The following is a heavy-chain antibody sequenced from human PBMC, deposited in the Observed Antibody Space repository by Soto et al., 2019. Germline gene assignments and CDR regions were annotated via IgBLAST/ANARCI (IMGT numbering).Heavy chain of an antibody. Sequence: QVQLQESGPGLVKPSGTLSLTCAVSSGSISSSNWWSWVRQPPGKGLEWIGEIYHSGSTNYNPSLTSRFTISVDKSKNQFSLKLSSVTAADTAVYYCASTLGYCSSTSCHDHYYYYMDVWGKGTTVTVSS. CDR1: SGSISSSNW. CDR2: IYHSGST. CDR3: ASTLGYCSSTSCHDHYYYYMDV. D-gene: IGHD2-2*01. J-gene: IGHJ6*03. V-gene: IGHV4-4*02.